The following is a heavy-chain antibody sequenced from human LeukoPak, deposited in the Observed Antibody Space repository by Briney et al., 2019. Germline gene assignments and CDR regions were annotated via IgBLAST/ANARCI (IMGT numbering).Heavy chain of an antibody. CDR2: IYYSGTT. V-gene: IGHV4-39*07. J-gene: IGHJ5*02. CDR3: AKGAGGFSYYNWFDP. CDR1: GGSISSSPYY. D-gene: IGHD5-18*01. Sequence: SETLSLTCTVSGGSISSSPYYWGWIRQPPGKGLEWIGSIYYSGTTHYNPSLESRVTISVDTSKNQFSLKLASVPAADTAIYYCAKGAGGFSYYNWFDPWGQGTLVTVSS.